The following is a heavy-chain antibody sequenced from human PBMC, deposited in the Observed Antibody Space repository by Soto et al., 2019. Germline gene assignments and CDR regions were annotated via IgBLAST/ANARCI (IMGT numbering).Heavy chain of an antibody. D-gene: IGHD3-10*01. V-gene: IGHV1-18*01. CDR2: ISAYKGNT. CDR1: GYTYTSYG. Sequence: SVTVSCKASGYTYTSYGISGLRQPPGQGLEWMGWISAYKGNTNYAQKLHGRATMTTDTSTSKAYMELRSLSAGDTAVYSCARDPAGFGELLFYGMGVRGQGTLVTVSS. CDR3: ARDPAGFGELLFYGMGV. J-gene: IGHJ6*02.